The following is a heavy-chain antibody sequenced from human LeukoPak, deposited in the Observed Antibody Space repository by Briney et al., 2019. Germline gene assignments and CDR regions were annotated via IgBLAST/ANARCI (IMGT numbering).Heavy chain of an antibody. CDR2: ISSSSSYI. CDR3: AIDPTRYSSSWYVLGTSYPDWYFDL. D-gene: IGHD6-13*01. CDR1: GFTFSSYS. Sequence: PGGSLRLSCAASGFTFSSYSMNWVRQAPGKGLEWVSSISSSSSYIYYADSVKGRFTISRDNAKNSLYLQMNSLRAEDTAVYYCAIDPTRYSSSWYVLGTSYPDWYFDLWGRGTLVTVSS. J-gene: IGHJ2*01. V-gene: IGHV3-21*01.